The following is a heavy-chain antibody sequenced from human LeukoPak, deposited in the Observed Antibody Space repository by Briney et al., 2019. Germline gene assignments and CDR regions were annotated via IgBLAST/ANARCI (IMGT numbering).Heavy chain of an antibody. CDR1: DGSISSYY. CDR2: TYYSGST. V-gene: IGHV4-59*01. J-gene: IGHJ6*02. Sequence: SETLSLTCTVSDGSISSYYWSWIRQPPGKGLEWIGYTYYSGSTNYNHSLRSRVTISVDTSKNQFSLDLRSVTAADTAVYYCARGPHYHDSSGYSPSYSYAMDVWGQGTTVTVSS. D-gene: IGHD3-22*01. CDR3: ARGPHYHDSSGYSPSYSYAMDV.